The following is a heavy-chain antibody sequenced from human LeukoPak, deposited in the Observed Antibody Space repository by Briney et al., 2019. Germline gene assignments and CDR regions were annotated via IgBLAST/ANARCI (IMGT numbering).Heavy chain of an antibody. CDR3: ARLMGDRTIYDS. Sequence: GGSLRLFCAASGFTFRSHWMSWVRQPPGDELEWVASITQEGSEKYYVDSVRGRFTVSRDNAKNSLYLQMNSLRAEDTAVYYCARLMGDRTIYDSWGQGTLVTVSS. J-gene: IGHJ4*02. V-gene: IGHV3-7*01. CDR2: ITQEGSEK. D-gene: IGHD1-26*01. CDR1: GFTFRSHW.